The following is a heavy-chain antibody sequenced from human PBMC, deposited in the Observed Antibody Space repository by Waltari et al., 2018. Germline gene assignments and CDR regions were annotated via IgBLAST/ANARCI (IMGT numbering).Heavy chain of an antibody. CDR3: VSGSGRTFDY. Sequence: QITLKESGPTLVRPTQTLTLTCTFSGFSLNTHGVGVGWVRQPPGKALEWLDLLYWDDTQRYGPTLKSVLTITKDTAMNQVVLTMTNMDPVDTATYYCVSGSGRTFDYWGQGILVTVSS. CDR2: LYWDDTQ. V-gene: IGHV2-5*05. J-gene: IGHJ4*02. CDR1: GFSLNTHGVG. D-gene: IGHD3-10*01.